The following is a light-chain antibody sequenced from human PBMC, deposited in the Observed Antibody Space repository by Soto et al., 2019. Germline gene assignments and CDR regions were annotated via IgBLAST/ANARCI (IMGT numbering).Light chain of an antibody. Sequence: EIVMTQSPATLSVSPGESATLSFRASQSVGSNLAWYQQKVGQAPRLLIYGASSRATGVPAWFSGSGSGTEFTITIISLQSEDFAIYYYPQYKVWFGTFGKGTKVEIQ. CDR2: GAS. V-gene: IGKV3-15*01. J-gene: IGKJ1*01. CDR1: QSVGSN. CDR3: PQYKVWFGT.